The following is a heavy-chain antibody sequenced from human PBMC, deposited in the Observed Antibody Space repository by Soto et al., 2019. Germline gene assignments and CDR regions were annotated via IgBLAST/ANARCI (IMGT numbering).Heavy chain of an antibody. V-gene: IGHV1-69*01. CDR3: AIAVAGTSYYYGMDV. CDR1: GGTFSSYA. Sequence: QVQLVQSGAEVKKPGSSVNVSCKASGGTFSSYAISWVRQAPGQGLEWMGGIIPIFGTANYAQKFQGRVTITADDSTGTGYMELSSLRSEDTAVYYGAIAVAGTSYYYGMDVWGQGPTVTVSS. CDR2: IIPIFGTA. D-gene: IGHD6-19*01. J-gene: IGHJ6*02.